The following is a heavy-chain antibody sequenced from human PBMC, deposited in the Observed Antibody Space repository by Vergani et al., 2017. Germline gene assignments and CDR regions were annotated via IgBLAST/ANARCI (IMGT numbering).Heavy chain of an antibody. CDR2: IYHSGRT. CDR3: AGDPSAAAFDY. V-gene: IGHV4-4*02. Sequence: QVQLQESGPGLVKPSGTLSLTCAFSGGSISSSNWRSWVRQPPGKGPEWIGEIYHSGRTNSDPALKSRVTISVDKSKNQFSLALSAVTAADTAVYYCAGDPSAAAFDYWGQGTLVTVSS. J-gene: IGHJ4*02. CDR1: GGSISSSNW. D-gene: IGHD2-15*01.